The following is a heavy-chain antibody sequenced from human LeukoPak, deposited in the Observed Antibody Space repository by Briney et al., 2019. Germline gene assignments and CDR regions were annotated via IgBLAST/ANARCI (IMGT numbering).Heavy chain of an antibody. CDR2: ISGSGGST. J-gene: IGHJ3*02. Sequence: PGGSLRLSCAASGFTFSSYAMSWVRQAPGKGLEWVSAISGSGGSTYYADSVKGRFTISRDNSKNTLYLQMNSLRAEDTAVYYCARQETYYDILTGYDAFDIWGQGTMVTVSS. D-gene: IGHD3-9*01. CDR3: ARQETYYDILTGYDAFDI. V-gene: IGHV3-23*01. CDR1: GFTFSSYA.